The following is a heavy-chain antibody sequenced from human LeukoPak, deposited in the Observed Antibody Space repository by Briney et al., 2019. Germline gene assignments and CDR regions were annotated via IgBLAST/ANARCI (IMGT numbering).Heavy chain of an antibody. V-gene: IGHV1-69*05. D-gene: IGHD3-22*01. J-gene: IGHJ3*02. CDR1: GGTFSSYA. CDR2: IIPIFGTA. Sequence: ASVKVSCKASGGTFSSYAISWVRQAPGQGLEWMGGIIPIFGTANYAQKFQGRVTITTDESTSTAYMELSSLRSEDPAVYYCARERGSSGHHFDIWGQGTMVTVSS. CDR3: ARERGSSGHHFDI.